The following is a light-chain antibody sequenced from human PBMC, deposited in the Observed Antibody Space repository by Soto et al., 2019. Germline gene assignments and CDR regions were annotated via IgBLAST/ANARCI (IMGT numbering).Light chain of an antibody. V-gene: IGKV3-20*01. CDR3: HQYGSSRT. Sequence: EIVMTQSPATLSVSPGERATLSCRASQSVSSNLAWYQQKPGQAPRLLMYGASNRATGIPDRFSGSGSETDFTLTISRLEPEDSAVYYCHQYGSSRTFGQGTKVDIK. CDR2: GAS. J-gene: IGKJ1*01. CDR1: QSVSSN.